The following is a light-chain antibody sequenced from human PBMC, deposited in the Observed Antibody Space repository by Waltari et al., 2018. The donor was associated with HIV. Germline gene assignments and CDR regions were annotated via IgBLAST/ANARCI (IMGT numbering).Light chain of an antibody. J-gene: IGLJ2*01. CDR2: TNN. Sequence: QSVLTQPPSVSGAPGQMVTISCTGSSSNLGAGYDVHWYQQLPGTAPKLRSYTNNYRPSGFPDRFSGSKSGSSASLAITGLQAEDEADYYCQSLDNSLSGNVVFGGGTKLTVL. CDR3: QSLDNSLSGNVV. V-gene: IGLV1-40*01. CDR1: SSNLGAGYD.